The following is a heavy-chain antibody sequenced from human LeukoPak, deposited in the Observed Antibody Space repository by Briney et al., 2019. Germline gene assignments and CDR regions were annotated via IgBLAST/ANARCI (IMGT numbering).Heavy chain of an antibody. V-gene: IGHV3-30*04. CDR2: ISDDGRNK. D-gene: IGHD3-10*02. CDR3: AELGITMIGGV. J-gene: IGHJ6*04. CDR1: GFTFSSYV. Sequence: PGGSLRLSCAASGFTFSSYVMHWVRQAPGKGLEWVAVISDDGRNKYYADSVKGRFTISRDNSKNILYLQMNSLRAEDTAVYYCAELGITMIGGVWGKGTTVTISS.